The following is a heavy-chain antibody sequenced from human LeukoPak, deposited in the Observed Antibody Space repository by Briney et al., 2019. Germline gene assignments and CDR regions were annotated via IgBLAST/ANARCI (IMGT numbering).Heavy chain of an antibody. J-gene: IGHJ4*02. D-gene: IGHD3-10*01. V-gene: IGHV3-7*03. Sequence: PGGSLRLSCAASGFNFSNSWMNWVRQAPGKGLEWVANIKQDENEKYYVDSVRGRFSISRENAKNSLYLQMNSLRPEDTAVYYCATTRGGRFGESHYRGQGILVSVSS. CDR3: ATTRGGRFGESHY. CDR1: GFNFSNSW. CDR2: IKQDENEK.